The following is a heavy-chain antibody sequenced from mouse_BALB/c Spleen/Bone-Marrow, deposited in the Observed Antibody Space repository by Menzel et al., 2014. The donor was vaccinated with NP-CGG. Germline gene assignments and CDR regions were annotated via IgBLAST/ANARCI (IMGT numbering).Heavy chain of an antibody. CDR3: ARHGITRLLDY. J-gene: IGHJ2*01. Sequence: SGFTFSSYAMSWVRQTPEKRLECVATISSGGSYTYYPDSVKGRFTISRDNAKNTLYLQMSSLRSEDTAMYYCARHGITRLLDYWGQGTTLTVSS. D-gene: IGHD2-4*01. CDR2: ISSGGSYT. CDR1: GFTFSSYA. V-gene: IGHV5-9-3*01.